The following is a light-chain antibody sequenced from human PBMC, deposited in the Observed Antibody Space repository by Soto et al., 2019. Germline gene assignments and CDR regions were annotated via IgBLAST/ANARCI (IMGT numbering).Light chain of an antibody. CDR2: GAS. V-gene: IGKV3-15*01. Sequence: EIVMTQSPATLSVSPGERATLSCRASQSISIHLAWYQQKPGQAPRLLIYGASTRDTGTPARFSGSGSGTEFTLTINSLQSEDFAVYYCQQYNNWPSWTFGQGTKVEIK. CDR1: QSISIH. J-gene: IGKJ1*01. CDR3: QQYNNWPSWT.